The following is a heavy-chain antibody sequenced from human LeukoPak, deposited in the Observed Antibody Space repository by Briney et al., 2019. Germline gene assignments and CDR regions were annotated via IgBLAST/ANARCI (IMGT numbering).Heavy chain of an antibody. Sequence: ASETLSLTCTVSGGYISSSSYYWGWIRQPPGKGLEWIGSIYYSGSTYYNPSLKSRVTISVDPSKNQFSLKLSSVTAADTAVYYCARHWADMRIVVVPAAWGEFDYWGQGTLVTVSS. D-gene: IGHD2-2*01. V-gene: IGHV4-39*01. CDR2: IYYSGST. J-gene: IGHJ4*02. CDR1: GGYISSSSYY. CDR3: ARHWADMRIVVVPAAWGEFDY.